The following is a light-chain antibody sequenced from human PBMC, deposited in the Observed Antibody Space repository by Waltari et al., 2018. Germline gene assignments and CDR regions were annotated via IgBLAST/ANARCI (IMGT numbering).Light chain of an antibody. J-gene: IGKJ3*01. Sequence: DIHMTQSPSSLSASIGHRVNITCRASHTIDTYLNWYIQRPGKAPDLLISSASTLQSGVPSRFSGSGSGTDFTLSIDTLQPEDFATYFCQQSYSRPLFTFGPGTKVYL. V-gene: IGKV1-39*01. CDR1: HTIDTY. CDR3: QQSYSRPLFT. CDR2: SAS.